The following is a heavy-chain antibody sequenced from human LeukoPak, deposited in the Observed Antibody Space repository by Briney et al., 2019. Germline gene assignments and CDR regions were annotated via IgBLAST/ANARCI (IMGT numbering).Heavy chain of an antibody. V-gene: IGHV3-64*01. CDR2: ISSNGGST. D-gene: IGHD4-17*01. J-gene: IGHJ4*02. CDR1: GFTFSSYA. CDR3: ARDLEGTVTAGY. Sequence: GGSLRLSCAASGFTFSSYAMHWVRQAPGQGLEYVSAISSNGGSTYYANSVKGRFTISRDNSKNTLYLQMGSLRAEDMAVYYCARDLEGTVTAGYWGQGTLVTVSS.